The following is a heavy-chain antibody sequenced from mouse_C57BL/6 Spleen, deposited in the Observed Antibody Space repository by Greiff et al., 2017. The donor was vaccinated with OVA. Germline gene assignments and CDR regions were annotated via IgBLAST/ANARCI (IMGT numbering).Heavy chain of an antibody. V-gene: IGHV14-1*01. CDR1: GFNITDYY. D-gene: IGHD1-1*01. CDR2: IDPEDGDT. Sequence: VQLQQSGAELVRPGASVKLSCTASGFNITDYYMHWVKQRPEQGLEWIGRIDPEDGDTEYAPKFQGKATMTADTSSNTAYLQLSSLTSEDTAVYYCTTTPKSYYGSSYDAMDYWGQGTSVTVSS. CDR3: TTTPKSYYGSSYDAMDY. J-gene: IGHJ4*01.